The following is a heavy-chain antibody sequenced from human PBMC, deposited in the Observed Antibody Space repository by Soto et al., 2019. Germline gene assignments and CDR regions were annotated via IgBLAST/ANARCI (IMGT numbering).Heavy chain of an antibody. CDR2: ISTYNGNT. Sequence: ASVKGSCNASGYTVNSYAISWLRQAPGHLLEWVGWISTYNGNTNHAQRLQGRVTMTTDTSTSTAYMELRSLRSDDTAVYYCARDPKLELLSVYGMDVWGQGTTVTVAS. J-gene: IGHJ6*02. CDR1: GYTVNSYA. V-gene: IGHV1-18*01. CDR3: ARDPKLELLSVYGMDV. D-gene: IGHD1-7*01.